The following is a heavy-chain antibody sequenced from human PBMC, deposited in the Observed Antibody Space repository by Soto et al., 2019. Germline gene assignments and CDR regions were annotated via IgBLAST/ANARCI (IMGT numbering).Heavy chain of an antibody. V-gene: IGHV4-4*07. CDR1: GGSISNYY. J-gene: IGHJ5*02. CDR3: ARDDNGDNRRPFDP. CDR2: IYTSVNT. D-gene: IGHD4-17*01. Sequence: NPSETLSLTCTVSGGSISNYYWSWIRQPAGKGLEWIGRIYTSVNTNYNPSLKGRVTMSVDMSKNQFSLKLSSVAAADTAVYYCARDDNGDNRRPFDPWGQGTLVTV.